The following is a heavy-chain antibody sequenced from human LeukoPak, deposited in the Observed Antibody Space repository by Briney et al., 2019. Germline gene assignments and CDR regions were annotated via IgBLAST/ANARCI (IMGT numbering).Heavy chain of an antibody. Sequence: PGGSLRLSCTASGFTFGDYAMSWVRQAPGKGLEWVGFIRSKAYGGTTEYAASVKGRFTTSRDDSKSIGYLQMNSLKTEDTALYYCLRGPFCSTTDCEKWGQGTLVTVSS. D-gene: IGHD2-2*01. CDR3: LRGPFCSTTDCEK. CDR2: IRSKAYGGTT. V-gene: IGHV3-49*04. J-gene: IGHJ4*02. CDR1: GFTFGDYA.